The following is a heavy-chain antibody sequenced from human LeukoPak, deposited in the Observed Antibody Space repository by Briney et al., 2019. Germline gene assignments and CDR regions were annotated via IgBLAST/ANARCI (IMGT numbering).Heavy chain of an antibody. J-gene: IGHJ4*02. Sequence: PGSPLKLSCAASGFTFSGYALHWVRQAPGMGLEWVAVTSYDGRDKHFADSVKGRFTNSRDNSTNTLFLQMNSLRAEDTAVYYCARDKDLYANYYFDYWGQGALVTVSS. CDR1: GFTFSGYA. D-gene: IGHD5/OR15-5a*01. V-gene: IGHV3-30*04. CDR3: ARDKDLYANYYFDY. CDR2: TSYDGRDK.